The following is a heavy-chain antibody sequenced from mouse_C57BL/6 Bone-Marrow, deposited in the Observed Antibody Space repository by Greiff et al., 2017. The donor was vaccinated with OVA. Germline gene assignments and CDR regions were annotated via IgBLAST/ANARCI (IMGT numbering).Heavy chain of an antibody. CDR2: ISYSGST. V-gene: IGHV3-1*01. CDR1: GYSITSGYD. D-gene: IGHD1-1*02. J-gene: IGHJ2*01. Sequence: DVQLVESGPGMVKPSQSLSLTCTVTGYSITSGYDWHWIRHFPGNKLEWMGYISYSGSTNYNPSLKSRISITHDPSKNHFFLKLNSVTTEDTATYYCARGVGSFDYWGQGTTLTVSS. CDR3: ARGVGSFDY.